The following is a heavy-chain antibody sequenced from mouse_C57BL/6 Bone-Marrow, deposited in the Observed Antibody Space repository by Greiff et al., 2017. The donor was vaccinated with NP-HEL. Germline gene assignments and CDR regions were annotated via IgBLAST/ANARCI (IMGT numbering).Heavy chain of an antibody. CDR3: ARHSYYSRAMDY. Sequence: QVQLQQPGAELVKPGASVKMSCKASGYTFTSYWITWVKQRPGQGLEWIGDIYPGSGSTNYNEKFKSKATLTVDTSSSTAYMQLSSLTSEDSAVYYCARHSYYSRAMDYWGQGTSVTVSS. V-gene: IGHV1-55*01. CDR1: GYTFTSYW. J-gene: IGHJ4*01. CDR2: IYPGSGST. D-gene: IGHD2-5*01.